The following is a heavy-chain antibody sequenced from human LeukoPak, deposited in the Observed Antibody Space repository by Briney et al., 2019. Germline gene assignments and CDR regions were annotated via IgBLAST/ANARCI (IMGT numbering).Heavy chain of an antibody. V-gene: IGHV4-61*05. Sequence: SETLSLTCTVSGGSISSSSYYWGWIRQPPGKGLEWIGYIYYSGSTNYNPSLKSRVTISVDTSKNQFSLKLSSVTAADTAVYYCARGWAVTTFDYWGQGTLVTVSS. D-gene: IGHD4-17*01. CDR3: ARGWAVTTFDY. CDR1: GGSISSSSYY. CDR2: IYYSGST. J-gene: IGHJ4*02.